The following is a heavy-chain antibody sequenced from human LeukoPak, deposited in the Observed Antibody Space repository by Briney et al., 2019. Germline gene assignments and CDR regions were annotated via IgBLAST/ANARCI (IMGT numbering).Heavy chain of an antibody. J-gene: IGHJ4*02. V-gene: IGHV3-30*02. D-gene: IGHD3-16*01. Sequence: GGSLRLSCAASGFTFSNYGLHWVRQAPGKGLEWVSFIRYDGSNKYYIDSVKGRFTISRDNSKNTLYLQMNSLRAEDTAVYYCARAPYGDNGYTAEVADYWGQGTLVTVSS. CDR1: GFTFSNYG. CDR2: IRYDGSNK. CDR3: ARAPYGDNGYTAEVADY.